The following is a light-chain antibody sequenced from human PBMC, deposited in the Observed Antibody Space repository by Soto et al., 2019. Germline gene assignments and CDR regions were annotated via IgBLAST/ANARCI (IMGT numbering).Light chain of an antibody. CDR1: TNDIGEYNY. V-gene: IGLV2-14*01. CDR2: EVS. J-gene: IGLJ1*01. Sequence: QSVLTQPASMSGSPGQPITISCTGPTNDIGEYNYVSWYHQHPGKAPILIIYEVSKRPSGVSNRFSGSKSGNTASLTLSELQAEDESDYYCSSYTSSGTLYVFGTGTKVTVL. CDR3: SSYTSSGTLYV.